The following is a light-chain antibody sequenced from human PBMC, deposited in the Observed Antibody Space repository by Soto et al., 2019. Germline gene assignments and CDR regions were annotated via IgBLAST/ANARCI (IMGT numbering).Light chain of an antibody. CDR1: QSVGGNY. V-gene: IGKV3-20*01. CDR2: DAS. J-gene: IGKJ4*01. CDR3: QQSATSPLT. Sequence: EIVLTQSPGTLSLSPGERATLSCRATQSVGGNYLAWFQHKPGQAPRLLIYDASNRATGVPDRFSASGSGTDFTLTISRLAPEDVAVYYCQQSATSPLTFGGGTKVEIK.